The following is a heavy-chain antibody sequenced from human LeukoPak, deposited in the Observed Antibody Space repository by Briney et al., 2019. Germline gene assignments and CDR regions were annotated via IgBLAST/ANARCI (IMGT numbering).Heavy chain of an antibody. Sequence: GSLRLSCAAPGFTFSSYWMSWVRQAPGKGLEWVANIKQDGSEKYYVDSVKGRFTISRDNAKNSLYLQMNSLRAEDTAVYYCAGGSYDIWTGYSLGMDVWGQGTTVTVSS. CDR2: IKQDGSEK. CDR3: AGGSYDIWTGYSLGMDV. V-gene: IGHV3-7*04. J-gene: IGHJ6*02. D-gene: IGHD3-9*01. CDR1: GFTFSSYW.